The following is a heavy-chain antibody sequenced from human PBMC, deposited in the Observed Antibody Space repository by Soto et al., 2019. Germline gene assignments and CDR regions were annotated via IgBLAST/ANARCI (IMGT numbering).Heavy chain of an antibody. V-gene: IGHV3-33*01. D-gene: IGHD3-22*01. CDR2: IWYDGSNK. J-gene: IGHJ4*02. Sequence: LRLSCAASGFTFSSYGMHWVRQAPGKGLEWVAVIWYDGSNKYYADSVKGRFTISRDNSKNTLYLQMNSLRAEDTAVYYCARDYYDSSGYYPDYWGQGTLVTVSS. CDR3: ARDYYDSSGYYPDY. CDR1: GFTFSSYG.